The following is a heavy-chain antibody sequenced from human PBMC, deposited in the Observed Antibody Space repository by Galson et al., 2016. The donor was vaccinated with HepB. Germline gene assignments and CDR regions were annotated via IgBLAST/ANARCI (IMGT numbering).Heavy chain of an antibody. V-gene: IGHV3-9*01. Sequence: SLRLSCAASGFRFENYAMHWVRQAPGKGLEWVSGISWNSGTIVYADPVEGRFTISRDNAKNSLYLQMNSLRAEDTALYYCAKTGGIAARPGNWYFDLWGRGTPVTVSS. J-gene: IGHJ2*01. D-gene: IGHD6-6*01. CDR2: ISWNSGTI. CDR3: AKTGGIAARPGNWYFDL. CDR1: GFRFENYA.